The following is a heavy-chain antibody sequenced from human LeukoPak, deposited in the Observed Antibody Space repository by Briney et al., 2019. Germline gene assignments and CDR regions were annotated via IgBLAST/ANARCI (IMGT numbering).Heavy chain of an antibody. J-gene: IGHJ1*01. Sequence: ASVKVSCKASGYTFTSYYMHWVRQAPGQGLEWMGIINPSGGSTSYAQKFQGRVTMTRDTSTTAVYMELSSLRSEDTAVYYCARDWSNYDFWSGYSFRHWGQGTLVTVSS. CDR2: INPSGGST. D-gene: IGHD3-3*01. CDR3: ARDWSNYDFWSGYSFRH. CDR1: GYTFTSYY. V-gene: IGHV1-46*01.